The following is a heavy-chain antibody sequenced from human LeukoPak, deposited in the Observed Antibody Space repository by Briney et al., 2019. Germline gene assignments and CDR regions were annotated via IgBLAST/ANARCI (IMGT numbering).Heavy chain of an antibody. CDR2: ISYDGNDK. D-gene: IGHD3-3*01. Sequence: GGSLGLSCAASGFTFSTYGMHWVRQAPGKGLEWVAIISYDGNDKDYADSVRGRFTISRDNSKNTLYLQMNSLRAEDTAVYYCAKEGSMVFGVNWGQGTLVTVSS. CDR3: AKEGSMVFGVN. V-gene: IGHV3-30*18. CDR1: GFTFSTYG. J-gene: IGHJ4*02.